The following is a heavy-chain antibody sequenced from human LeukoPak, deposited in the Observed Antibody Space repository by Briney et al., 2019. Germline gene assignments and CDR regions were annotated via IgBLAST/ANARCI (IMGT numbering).Heavy chain of an antibody. D-gene: IGHD2-2*01. Sequence: PSETLSLTCTVSGGSISSYYWSWIRQPPGKGLEWIGSIYFSGSTNYNPSLKSRVTISVDTSKKQFSLKLISLTAADTAKYYCARDYCSSTSCRAAKNWFDPWGQGTLVTVSS. CDR1: GGSISSYY. CDR3: ARDYCSSTSCRAAKNWFDP. CDR2: IYFSGST. J-gene: IGHJ5*02. V-gene: IGHV4-59*01.